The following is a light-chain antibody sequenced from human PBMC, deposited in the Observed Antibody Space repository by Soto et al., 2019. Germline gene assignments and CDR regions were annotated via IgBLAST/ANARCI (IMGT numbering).Light chain of an antibody. Sequence: QAVVTQPPSVSGAPGQRVTISCTGSSSNIGADNDVHWYQQLPGTAPKLLIYDNTNRPSGVPARFSASKSGTSASLAITGLQAEDEANYYCQTYDSSLSGLVFGGGTQLTVL. CDR3: QTYDSSLSGLV. V-gene: IGLV1-40*01. CDR2: DNT. CDR1: SSNIGADND. J-gene: IGLJ2*01.